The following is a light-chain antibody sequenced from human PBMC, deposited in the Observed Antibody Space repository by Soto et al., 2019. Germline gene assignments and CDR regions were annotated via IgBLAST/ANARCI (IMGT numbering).Light chain of an antibody. V-gene: IGKV3-20*01. J-gene: IGKJ1*01. CDR1: QSVSTNY. CDR3: QQYGSSPPT. CDR2: GAS. Sequence: EIVLTQSPGTLSLSPGGRATLSCRASQSVSTNYLAWYQRKPGQAPRLLIYGASSRATGIPDRFSGSWSGTDFTLTITRMEREDFAVYYCQQYGSSPPTFGQGTKVEIK.